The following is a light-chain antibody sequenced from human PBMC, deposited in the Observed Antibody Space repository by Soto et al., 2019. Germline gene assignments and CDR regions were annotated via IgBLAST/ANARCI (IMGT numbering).Light chain of an antibody. CDR3: QQYSSYSPWL. CDR2: KAS. Sequence: DIQVAQSPSTLSASVGDRVTITCRASQSISTWLAWYQHKPGTAPKLLIYKASTLDRGVSSRFSGSGSETELTLTISSLQPEDSATYYCQQYSSYSPWLFGQGTKVEI. V-gene: IGKV1-5*03. J-gene: IGKJ1*01. CDR1: QSISTW.